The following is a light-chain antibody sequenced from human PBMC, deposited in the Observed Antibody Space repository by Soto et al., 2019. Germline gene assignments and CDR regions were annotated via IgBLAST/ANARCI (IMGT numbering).Light chain of an antibody. CDR1: QSVSSNY. CDR3: QQYGSSPSIT. V-gene: IGKV3-20*01. CDR2: GAS. Sequence: EIVLTQSPGTLSLTPGERATLYCRASQSVSSNYLAWYQQKPGQAPRLLIYGASSRATAIPDRFSGSGSGTDFTLTISRLEPEDFAVCYCQQYGSSPSITFGQGTRLEIK. J-gene: IGKJ5*01.